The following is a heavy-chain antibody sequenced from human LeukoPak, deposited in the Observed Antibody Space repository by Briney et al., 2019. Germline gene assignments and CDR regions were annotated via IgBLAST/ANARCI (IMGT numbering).Heavy chain of an antibody. CDR1: GVTFSSYG. CDR2: IRFDGSDK. V-gene: IGHV3-30*02. J-gene: IGHJ3*01. CDR3: AKESGDHFEALDV. D-gene: IGHD1-26*01. Sequence: PGGSLRLSCAASGVTFSSYGMHWVRQAPGKGLAWVAFIRFDGSDKYFADSVKGRFTISRDNSKNTLYLQMNSLRTEDTAVYYCAKESGDHFEALDVWGQGTMVTVSS.